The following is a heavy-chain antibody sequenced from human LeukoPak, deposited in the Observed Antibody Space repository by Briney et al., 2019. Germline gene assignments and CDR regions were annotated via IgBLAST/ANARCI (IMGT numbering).Heavy chain of an antibody. CDR1: GGSVSSGDYY. CDR2: IYYSGNT. V-gene: IGHV4-30-4*08. J-gene: IGHJ3*02. D-gene: IGHD6-13*01. Sequence: SETLSLTCTVSGGSVSSGDYYWSWIRQPPGKGLEWIGYIYYSGNTYYNPSLKRRITISVDTSKNQFSLKLTSVTAADTAVYYCARARRFAAAGTTAFDIWGQGTMVTVSS. CDR3: ARARRFAAAGTTAFDI.